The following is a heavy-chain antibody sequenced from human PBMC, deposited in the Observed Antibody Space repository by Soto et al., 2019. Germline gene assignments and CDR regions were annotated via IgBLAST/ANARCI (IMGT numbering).Heavy chain of an antibody. CDR1: GFTFGSNA. V-gene: IGHV3-23*01. CDR2: LSGGGGST. D-gene: IGHD4-17*01. CDR3: AESVGPDYGYSNWYVDL. Sequence: EVQLLESGGGLVQPGGSLRLSCAASGFTFGSNAMSWVRQAPGKGLEWVSGLSGGGGSTYYAHSVRGRFTTSRDNSKNTLYLYLNSLRAEDTAMYYWAESVGPDYGYSNWYVDLWGRGTLVTVSS. J-gene: IGHJ2*01.